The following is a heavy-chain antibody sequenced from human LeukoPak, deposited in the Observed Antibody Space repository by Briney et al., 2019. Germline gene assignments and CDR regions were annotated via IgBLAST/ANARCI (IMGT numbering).Heavy chain of an antibody. V-gene: IGHV3-23*01. CDR1: GFTFSSYA. CDR3: AKDQLGFGELFIPYFDY. Sequence: PGGSLRLSCAASGFTFSSYAMSWVRQAPWKGLEWVSAISGSGGSTYYADSVKGRFTISRDNSKNTLYLQMNSLRAEDTAVYYCAKDQLGFGELFIPYFDYWGQGTLVTVSS. CDR2: ISGSGGST. J-gene: IGHJ4*02. D-gene: IGHD3-10*01.